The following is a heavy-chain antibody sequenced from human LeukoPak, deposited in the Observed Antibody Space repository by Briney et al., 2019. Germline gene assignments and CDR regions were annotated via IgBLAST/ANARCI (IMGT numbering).Heavy chain of an antibody. Sequence: GGSLRLSCVASGFTFSGSAMHWVRQPPGKGLEWVANIKHDGSEKYYVDSVKGRFTISRDNAKSSLYLQMNSLRAEDTAVYYCARVGTAEGTLEDYWGQGTLVTVSS. V-gene: IGHV3-7*01. CDR1: GFTFSGSA. J-gene: IGHJ4*02. D-gene: IGHD6-13*01. CDR2: IKHDGSEK. CDR3: ARVGTAEGTLEDY.